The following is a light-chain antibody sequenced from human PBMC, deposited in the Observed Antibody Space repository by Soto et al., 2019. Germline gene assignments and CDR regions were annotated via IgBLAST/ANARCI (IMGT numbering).Light chain of an antibody. J-gene: IGKJ5*01. V-gene: IGKV1-5*01. CDR3: HSRA. CDR1: QSISNW. CDR2: DAS. Sequence: DIHMTQSPSTLPASVGDRVTITCRASQSISNWLAWYQQKPGKAPNLLIYDASSLQSGVPSRFSGSGFGTEFTLTISRLQPDDFATYFCHSRAFGQGTRPEI.